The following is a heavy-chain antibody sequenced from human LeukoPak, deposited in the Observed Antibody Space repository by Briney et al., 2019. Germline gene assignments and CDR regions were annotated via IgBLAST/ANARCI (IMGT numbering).Heavy chain of an antibody. V-gene: IGHV1-69*04. CDR3: ARVGLLTMVTEDAFDI. J-gene: IGHJ3*02. Sequence: SVKVSCKASGGTFSSYAISWVRQAPGQGLEWMGRIIPILGIANYAQKFQGRVTITADKSTSTAYMELSSLRSEDTAVYYCARVGLLTMVTEDAFDIWGQGTMVTVSS. D-gene: IGHD4/OR15-4a*01. CDR1: GGTFSSYA. CDR2: IIPILGIA.